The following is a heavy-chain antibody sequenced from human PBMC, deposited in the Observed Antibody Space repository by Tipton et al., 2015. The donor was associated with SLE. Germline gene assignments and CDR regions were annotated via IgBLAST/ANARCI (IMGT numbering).Heavy chain of an antibody. J-gene: IGHJ5*02. V-gene: IGHV4-39*01. Sequence: LRLSCTVPGGSISSSSYYWGWIRQPPGKGLEWIGSIYYSGSTYYNPSLKSRVTISVDTSKNQFSLKLSSVTAADTAVYYCARALRGGSGRGWFDPWGQGTLVTVSS. D-gene: IGHD6-19*01. CDR1: GGSISSSSYY. CDR3: ARALRGGSGRGWFDP. CDR2: IYYSGST.